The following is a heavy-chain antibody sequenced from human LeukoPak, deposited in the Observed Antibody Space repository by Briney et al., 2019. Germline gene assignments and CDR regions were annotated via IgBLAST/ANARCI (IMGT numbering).Heavy chain of an antibody. CDR1: GFTFSSYA. CDR3: AKDRVTYYYDSSGYLVSPLFDY. CDR2: ISGSGGST. J-gene: IGHJ4*02. D-gene: IGHD3-22*01. Sequence: GGSLRLSCAASGFTFSSYAMSWVRQAPGKGLEWVSAISGSGGSTYYADSVKGRFTISRDNSKNTLYLQMNSLRAEDTAVYYCAKDRVTYYYDSSGYLVSPLFDYWGQGTLVTVSS. V-gene: IGHV3-23*01.